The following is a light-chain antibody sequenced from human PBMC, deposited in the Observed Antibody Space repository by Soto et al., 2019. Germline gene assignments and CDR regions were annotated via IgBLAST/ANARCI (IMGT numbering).Light chain of an antibody. J-gene: IGKJ4*01. CDR3: QQRSNWS. CDR1: QSVSSY. Sequence: EIVFTHSPSTLSLSPGERATLSCRASQSVSSYLAWYQQKPGQAPRLLIYDASNRATGIPARFSGSGSGTDFTLTISSLEPEDFAVYYCQQRSNWSFGGGTKV. CDR2: DAS. V-gene: IGKV3-11*01.